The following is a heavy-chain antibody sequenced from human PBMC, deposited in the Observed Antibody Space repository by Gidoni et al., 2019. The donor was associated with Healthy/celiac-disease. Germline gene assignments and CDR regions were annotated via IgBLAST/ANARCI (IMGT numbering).Heavy chain of an antibody. J-gene: IGHJ4*02. CDR3: AAQELNYDYVWGSYRWDNDY. CDR1: GFTFSSYA. V-gene: IGHV3-23*01. Sequence: EVQLLESGGGLVQPGGSLRLSCAASGFTFSSYAMSWVRQAPGKGLEWVSAISGSGGSTYYADSVKGRFTISRDNSKNTLYLQMNSLRAEDTAVYYCAAQELNYDYVWGSYRWDNDYWGQGTLVTVSS. D-gene: IGHD3-16*02. CDR2: ISGSGGST.